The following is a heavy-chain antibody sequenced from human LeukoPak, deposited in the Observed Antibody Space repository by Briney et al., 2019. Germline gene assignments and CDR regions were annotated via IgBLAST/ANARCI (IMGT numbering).Heavy chain of an antibody. J-gene: IGHJ5*02. Sequence: GGSLRLSCAASGFTFDDYAMHWVRQAPGEGLEWVSGISWNSGSIGYADSGKGRFTISRDNAKNSLYLQMNSLRAEDTALYYCAKDVAAAGSNWFDPWGQGTLVTVSS. CDR2: ISWNSGSI. V-gene: IGHV3-9*01. CDR1: GFTFDDYA. CDR3: AKDVAAAGSNWFDP. D-gene: IGHD6-13*01.